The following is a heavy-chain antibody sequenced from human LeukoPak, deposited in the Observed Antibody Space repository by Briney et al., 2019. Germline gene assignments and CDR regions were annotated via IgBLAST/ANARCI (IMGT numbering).Heavy chain of an antibody. D-gene: IGHD6-19*01. CDR3: ARHGSRAVAGYFDY. J-gene: IGHJ4*02. CDR1: GGSISNTNW. Sequence: PSETLSLTCGVSGGSISNTNWWSWVRQPPGQGLEWIGEISLSGLTNYNPSLKSRVTVSLDKSKNHLSLRLTSVTAADTAVYYCARHGSRAVAGYFDYWGQGTLVTVSS. CDR2: ISLSGLT. V-gene: IGHV4-4*02.